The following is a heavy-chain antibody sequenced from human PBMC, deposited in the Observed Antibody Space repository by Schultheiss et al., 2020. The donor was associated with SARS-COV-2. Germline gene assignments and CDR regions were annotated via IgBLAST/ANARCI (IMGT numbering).Heavy chain of an antibody. V-gene: IGHV4-39*07. CDR3: ATAGITGTKANFGV. Sequence: SETLSLTCTVSGGSISSYYWSWIRQPPGKGLEWIGSIYHSGSTYYNPSLKSRVTISVDTSKNQFSLKLSSVTAADTAVYYCATAGITGTKANFGVWGQGTMVTVSS. D-gene: IGHD1-20*01. J-gene: IGHJ3*01. CDR1: GGSISSYY. CDR2: IYHSGST.